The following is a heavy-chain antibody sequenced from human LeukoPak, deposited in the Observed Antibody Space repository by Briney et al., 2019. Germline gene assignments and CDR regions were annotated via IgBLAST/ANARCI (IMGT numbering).Heavy chain of an antibody. CDR2: IVVGSGDT. V-gene: IGHV1-58*01. CDR3: GADSMPRGVFSYAFDI. J-gene: IGHJ3*02. Sequence: SVKVSCKASGFTFTSSAVQWVRQARGQRLEWIGWIVVGSGDTDSAQKFQERVTITRDMSTRTAYMELSSLRSEDTAVYYCGADSMPRGVFSYAFDIWGQGTMVTVSS. D-gene: IGHD3-10*01. CDR1: GFTFTSSA.